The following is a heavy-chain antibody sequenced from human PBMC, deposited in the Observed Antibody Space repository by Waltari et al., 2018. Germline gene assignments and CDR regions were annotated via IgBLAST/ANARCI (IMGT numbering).Heavy chain of an antibody. Sequence: QLQLVQSGAEVKTPGASVTVSCKVSGYTLIELSMHWVRQAPGKGLEWIGGFDPEGARIVYSQTFQGRVSLTEDTSTDTAYMVLSSLRVEDAAVYYCVTEGGNSGAFDVWGPGTMVTVFS. CDR1: GYTLIELS. D-gene: IGHD7-27*01. V-gene: IGHV1-24*01. CDR2: FDPEGARI. J-gene: IGHJ3*01. CDR3: VTEGGNSGAFDV.